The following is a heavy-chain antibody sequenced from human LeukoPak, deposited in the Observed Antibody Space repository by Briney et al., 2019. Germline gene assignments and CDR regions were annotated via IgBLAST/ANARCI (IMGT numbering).Heavy chain of an antibody. CDR1: GGAISSYY. CDR2: IYYSGST. CDR3: ASFIPAATLGFQH. V-gene: IGHV4-59*06. Sequence: PSETLSLTCTVSGGAISSYYWSWIRQPPGQGLEWIGYIYYSGSTYYNPSLKSRVTISVDTSKNQFSLKLSSVTAADTAVYYCASFIPAATLGFQHWGQGTLVTVSS. J-gene: IGHJ1*01. D-gene: IGHD2-2*01.